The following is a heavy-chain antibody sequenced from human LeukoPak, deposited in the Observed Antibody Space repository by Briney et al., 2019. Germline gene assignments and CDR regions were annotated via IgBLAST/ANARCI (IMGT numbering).Heavy chain of an antibody. J-gene: IGHJ5*02. V-gene: IGHV4-59*01. CDR1: GGSISTYH. D-gene: IGHD2-15*01. CDR2: IQNIGTS. CDR3: ARVGRYCSGGSCYGENWFDP. Sequence: SETLSLTCTVSGGSISTYHWTWIRQPPGKGLEWIGYIQNIGTSKYNPALKSRVTMSVDTSKNQFSLMLTSVTAADTAVYYCARVGRYCSGGSCYGENWFDPWGQGTLVTVSS.